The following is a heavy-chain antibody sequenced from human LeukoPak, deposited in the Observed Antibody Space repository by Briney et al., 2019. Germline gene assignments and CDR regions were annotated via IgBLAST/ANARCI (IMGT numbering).Heavy chain of an antibody. D-gene: IGHD5-18*01. CDR3: GRGYTSRLDY. Sequence: GRSLRLSCAASGFTFSSYRMHWVRQGPGKGLACVSRINSDGSTTNYADSVKGRFTISRDNANTTLYLQMNSLRAEDTAVYYCGRGYTSRLDYWGQGTLVTVSS. CDR2: INSDGSTT. J-gene: IGHJ4*02. V-gene: IGHV3-74*01. CDR1: GFTFSSYR.